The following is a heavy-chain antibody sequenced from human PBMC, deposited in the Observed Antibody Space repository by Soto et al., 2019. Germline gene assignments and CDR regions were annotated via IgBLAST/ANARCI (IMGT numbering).Heavy chain of an antibody. J-gene: IGHJ4*02. CDR2: IKSKTDGGTT. D-gene: IGHD3-10*02. CDR1: GFTFSNAC. Sequence: PGGSLRLSCAAFGFTFSNACINCVRQAPGKGLEWVGRIKSKTDGGTTDYAAPVKGRFTISRDDSKNTLYLQMNSLKTEDIAVYYCTILVHVGGTTLTNWGQGTLVTVSS. V-gene: IGHV3-15*07. CDR3: TILVHVGGTTLTN.